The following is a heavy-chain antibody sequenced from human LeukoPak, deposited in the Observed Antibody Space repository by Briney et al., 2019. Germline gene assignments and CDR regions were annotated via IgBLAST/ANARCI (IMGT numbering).Heavy chain of an antibody. Sequence: ASVKVSCKASGYSFITYYMHGVRQASGQGLEWMGIINPTGGVTAYAQKFQGRVTMTRDTSTSTVYIALSSLRSEDTAVYYCARSSPPAYYDFWNGYLDYWGQGTLVTVSS. J-gene: IGHJ4*02. CDR3: ARSSPPAYYDFWNGYLDY. V-gene: IGHV1-46*01. D-gene: IGHD3-3*01. CDR2: INPTGGVT. CDR1: GYSFITYY.